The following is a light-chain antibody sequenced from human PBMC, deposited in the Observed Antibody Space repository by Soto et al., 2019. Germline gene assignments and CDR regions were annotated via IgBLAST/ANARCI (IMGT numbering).Light chain of an antibody. V-gene: IGLV1-44*01. CDR2: NSN. Sequence: QSVLSQPPSASGTPGQTVIISCSGSRSDIGSNFVNWYQHLPGTAPKLLIYNSNQRPSGVPGQFSGSKSGTSASLAISGLQSEDEADYYCAAWDDSLPGPVFGTGTKVTVL. CDR3: AAWDDSLPGPV. J-gene: IGLJ1*01. CDR1: RSDIGSNF.